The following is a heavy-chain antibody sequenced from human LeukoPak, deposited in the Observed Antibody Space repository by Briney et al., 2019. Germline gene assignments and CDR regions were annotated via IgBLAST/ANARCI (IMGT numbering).Heavy chain of an antibody. Sequence: PGGSLRLSCAASGFTFSSYGMHWVRQAPGKGLEWVAVISYDGSNKYYADSVKGRFTISRDNSKNILYLLMNNLRAEDTAVFYCATGYCTSTTCYRSRFDYWGQGTLVTVSS. CDR3: ATGYCTSTTCYRSRFDY. V-gene: IGHV3-30*03. CDR1: GFTFSSYG. D-gene: IGHD2-2*01. J-gene: IGHJ4*02. CDR2: ISYDGSNK.